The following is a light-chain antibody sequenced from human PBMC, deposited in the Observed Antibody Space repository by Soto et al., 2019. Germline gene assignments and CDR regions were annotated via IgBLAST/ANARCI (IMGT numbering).Light chain of an antibody. J-gene: IGLJ3*02. CDR1: SSNIGAGYD. CDR2: GNS. Sequence: QSVLTQPPSVSGAPGQRVTISCTGSSSNIGAGYDVHSYQQLPGKAPKLLIYGNSNRPSGVPDRFSGSKSGTSASLAITGLQSEDEAHYYCQSYDSSLNPWVFGGGTKLTV. CDR3: QSYDSSLNPWV. V-gene: IGLV1-40*01.